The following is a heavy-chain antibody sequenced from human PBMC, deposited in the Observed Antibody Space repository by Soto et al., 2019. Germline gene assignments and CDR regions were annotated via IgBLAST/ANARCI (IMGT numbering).Heavy chain of an antibody. J-gene: IGHJ4*02. CDR1: GGSISSGGYY. V-gene: IGHV4-31*03. Sequence: QVQLQESGPGLVKPSQTLSLTCTVSGGSISSGGYYWSWIRQHPGKGLEWIGYIYYSGSTYYNPSLKSRVTIPVDTSKNQFYLKLSSVTAADTAVYCCANYGDRYYFDYWGQGTLVTVSS. D-gene: IGHD4-17*01. CDR3: ANYGDRYYFDY. CDR2: IYYSGST.